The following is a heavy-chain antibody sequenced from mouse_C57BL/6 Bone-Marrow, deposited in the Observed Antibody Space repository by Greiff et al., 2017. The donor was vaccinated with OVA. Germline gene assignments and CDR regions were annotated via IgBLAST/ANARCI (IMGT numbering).Heavy chain of an antibody. V-gene: IGHV2-9*01. CDR2: IWGGGST. J-gene: IGHJ3*01. CDR3: AKHGGYYLAY. CDR1: GFSLTSSG. D-gene: IGHD2-3*01. Sequence: VQLVESGPGLVAPSQSLSITCTVSGFSLTSSGVDWVRQPPGKGLEWLGVIWGGGSTNYQSALMSRLSISKDNSKSQVFLKMNSLQTDDTAMDYCAKHGGYYLAYWGQGTLVTVSA.